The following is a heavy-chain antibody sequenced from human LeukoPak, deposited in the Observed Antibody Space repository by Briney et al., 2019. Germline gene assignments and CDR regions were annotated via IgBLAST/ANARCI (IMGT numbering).Heavy chain of an antibody. CDR1: GYTFTSYG. V-gene: IGHV1-18*01. CDR2: ISAYNGNT. J-gene: IGHJ6*04. D-gene: IGHD3-3*01. CDR3: ARAGFEEREWLSFDV. Sequence: ASVKVSCKASGYTFTSYGISWVRQAPGQGLEWMGWISAYNGNTNYAQKLQGRVTMTTDTSTSTAYMELRSLRSDDTAVYYCARAGFEEREWLSFDVWGKGTTVTVSS.